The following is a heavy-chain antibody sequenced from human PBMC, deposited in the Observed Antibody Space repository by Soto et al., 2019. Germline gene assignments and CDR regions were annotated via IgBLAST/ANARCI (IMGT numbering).Heavy chain of an antibody. Sequence: SVKVSCKASGGTFSSYAISWVRQAPGQGLEWMGGIIPIFGTANYAQKFQGRVTITADKSTSTAYMELSSLRSEDTAVYYCARGVRGIIGGVIARPLDYWGQGTLVTVSS. D-gene: IGHD3-16*02. V-gene: IGHV1-69*06. J-gene: IGHJ4*02. CDR3: ARGVRGIIGGVIARPLDY. CDR2: IIPIFGTA. CDR1: GGTFSSYA.